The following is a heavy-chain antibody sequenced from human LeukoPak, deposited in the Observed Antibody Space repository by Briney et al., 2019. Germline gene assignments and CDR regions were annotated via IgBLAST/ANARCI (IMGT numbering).Heavy chain of an antibody. CDR2: IYPGDSDT. CDR3: ARGDSGSYYFSSYYFDY. D-gene: IGHD3-10*01. CDR1: GYSFTSYW. V-gene: IGHV5-51*01. J-gene: IGHJ4*02. Sequence: RGESLKISCKGPGYSFTSYWIGWVRQMPGKGLEWMGIIYPGDSDTRYSPSFQGQVTISADKSISTAYLQWSSLKASDTAMYYCARGDSGSYYFSSYYFDYWGQGTLVTVSS.